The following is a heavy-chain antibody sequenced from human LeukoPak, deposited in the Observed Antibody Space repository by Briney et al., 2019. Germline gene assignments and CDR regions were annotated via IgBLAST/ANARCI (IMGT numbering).Heavy chain of an antibody. CDR1: GFTFDDYG. J-gene: IGHJ6*03. V-gene: IGHV3-20*04. D-gene: IGHD2-15*01. CDR3: SRTRSGDYYYYYYMDV. CDR2: INWNGGST. Sequence: PGGSLRLSCAASGFTFDDYGMSWVRQAPGKGLEWVSGINWNGGSTGYADSVKGRFTISRDNAKNSLYLQMNSLRAEDTALYYCSRTRSGDYYYYYYMDVWGKGTTVTVSS.